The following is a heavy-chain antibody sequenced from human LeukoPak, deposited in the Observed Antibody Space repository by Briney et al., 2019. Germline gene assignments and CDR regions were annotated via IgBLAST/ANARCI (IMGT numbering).Heavy chain of an antibody. CDR3: ASPRSSVLTSAFDI. CDR2: MYLGDSDT. CDR1: GYSFTSYW. Sequence: HGESLKISRKGSGYSFTSYWIGWVRQMPGKGLEWMGIMYLGDSDTRYSPSFQGQVTISADKSISTAYLQWSSLKASDTAIYYCASPRSSVLTSAFDIWGQGTMVTVSS. V-gene: IGHV5-51*01. D-gene: IGHD3-16*01. J-gene: IGHJ3*02.